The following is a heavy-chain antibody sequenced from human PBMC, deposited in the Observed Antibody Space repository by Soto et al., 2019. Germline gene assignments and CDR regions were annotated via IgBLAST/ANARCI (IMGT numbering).Heavy chain of an antibody. CDR2: ISSSNRYI. CDR1: GFTFSSYT. V-gene: IGHV3-21*01. J-gene: IGHJ3*02. CDR3: ARELPDQSFDI. D-gene: IGHD2-15*01. Sequence: EVQLVESGGGLVKPGGSLRLSCASFGFTFSSYTMNWVRQAPGKGLEWVSSISSSNRYIYYADSVKGRFTISRDNAKNSLFLQMNSLRAEDTALYYCARELPDQSFDIWGQGTMVTVSS.